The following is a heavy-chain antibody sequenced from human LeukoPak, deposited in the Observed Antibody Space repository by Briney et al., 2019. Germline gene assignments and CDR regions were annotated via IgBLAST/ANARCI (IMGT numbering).Heavy chain of an antibody. D-gene: IGHD5-18*01. CDR3: ARNGYSYGNAFDI. V-gene: IGHV4-59*01. CDR1: GGSISSYY. Sequence: PSETLSLTCTVSGGSISSYYWSWIRQPPGKGLEWIGHIYYSGSTNYNPSLKSRVTISVDTSKNQFSLKLSSVTAADTAVYYCARNGYSYGNAFDIWGQGTMVTVSS. CDR2: IYYSGST. J-gene: IGHJ3*02.